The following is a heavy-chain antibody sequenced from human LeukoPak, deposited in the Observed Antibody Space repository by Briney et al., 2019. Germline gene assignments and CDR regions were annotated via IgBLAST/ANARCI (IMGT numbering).Heavy chain of an antibody. CDR2: IYYSGST. CDR1: GGSISSGDYY. CDR3: ARDRYGDYADYYYGMDV. D-gene: IGHD4-17*01. Sequence: PSETLSLTCTVSGGSISSGDYYWSWIRQPPGKGLEWIGYIYYSGSTYYNPSLKSRVTISVDTSKNQFSLKLSSVTAADTAVYYCARDRYGDYADYYYGMDVWGQGTTVTVSS. V-gene: IGHV4-30-4*01. J-gene: IGHJ6*02.